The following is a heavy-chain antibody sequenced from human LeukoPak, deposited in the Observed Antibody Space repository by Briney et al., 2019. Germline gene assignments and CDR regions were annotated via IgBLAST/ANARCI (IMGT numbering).Heavy chain of an antibody. J-gene: IGHJ4*02. CDR3: ANGDCRGGRCSSGAY. Sequence: GGSLRLSCAASGFNFRKYGMHWVRQAPGKGLEWVAYTRDDGSKNWYGDSVKGRLTISRDNSKSTLYLQMNSLRGEDTAVYYCANGDCRGGRCSSGAYWGQGTLVTVSS. CDR2: TRDDGSKN. D-gene: IGHD2-15*01. CDR1: GFNFRKYG. V-gene: IGHV3-30*02.